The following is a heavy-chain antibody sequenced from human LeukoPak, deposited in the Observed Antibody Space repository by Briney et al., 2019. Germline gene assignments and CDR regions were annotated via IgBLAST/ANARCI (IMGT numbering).Heavy chain of an antibody. Sequence: SETLSLTCAVSGGSISSGGYSWSWIRQPPGKGLEWIGCIYHSGGTHYNPSLKSRVTMSVDMSKNQISLNLNSVTAADTAVYYCARDIWGSSTWGPGTLVTVSS. CDR3: ARDIWGSST. CDR2: IYHSGGT. D-gene: IGHD3-16*01. CDR1: GGSISSGGYS. J-gene: IGHJ5*02. V-gene: IGHV4-30-2*01.